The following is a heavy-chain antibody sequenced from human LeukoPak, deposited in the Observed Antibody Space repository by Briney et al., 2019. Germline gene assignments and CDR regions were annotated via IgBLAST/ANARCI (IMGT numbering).Heavy chain of an antibody. CDR1: GYTFTSYA. CDR3: ARVWSSSWYGNFWFDP. D-gene: IGHD6-13*01. V-gene: IGHV7-4-1*02. J-gene: IGHJ5*02. CDR2: INTNAGNP. Sequence: GASVKVSCKASGYTFTSYAMNWVRQAPGQGLEWMGWINTNAGNPTYAQGFTGRFVFSLDTSVSTAYLQISSLKAEGTAVYYCARVWSSSWYGNFWFDPWGQGTLVTVSS.